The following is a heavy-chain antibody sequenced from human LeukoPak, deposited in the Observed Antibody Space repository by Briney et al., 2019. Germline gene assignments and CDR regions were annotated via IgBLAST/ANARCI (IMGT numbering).Heavy chain of an antibody. Sequence: GGSLRLSCAASGFTFSDYYMRWIRQAPGKGLEWVSSITSSGNTIYYADSVKGRFTISRDNAKSSLYLQMNSLRAEDTAVYYCARPLGEYQLLYPDYWGQGTLVTVSS. J-gene: IGHJ4*02. CDR1: GFTFSDYY. D-gene: IGHD2-2*02. CDR2: ITSSGNTI. V-gene: IGHV3-11*01. CDR3: ARPLGEYQLLYPDY.